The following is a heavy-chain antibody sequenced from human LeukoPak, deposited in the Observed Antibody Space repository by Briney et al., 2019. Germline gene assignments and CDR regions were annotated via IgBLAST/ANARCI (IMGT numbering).Heavy chain of an antibody. V-gene: IGHV3-21*01. D-gene: IGHD6-19*01. CDR1: GFTFSSYS. CDR2: ISSSSSYI. J-gene: IGHJ4*02. CDR3: ARAVIAVAGRCFDY. Sequence: GGSLRLPCAASGFTFSSYSMNWVRQAPGKGLEWVSSISSSSSYIYYADSVKGRFTISRDNAKNSLYLQMNSLRAEDTAVYYCARAVIAVAGRCFDYWGQGTLVTVSS.